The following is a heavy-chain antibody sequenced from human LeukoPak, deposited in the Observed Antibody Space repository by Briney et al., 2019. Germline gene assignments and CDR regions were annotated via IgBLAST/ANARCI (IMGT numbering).Heavy chain of an antibody. Sequence: ASVKVSCKASGYTFTSYYMHWVRQAPGQGLEWMGIINPSGGSTSYAQKFQGRVTMTRDTSTSTVYMELSSLRSEDTAVYYCGFSTVTTFPLDYWGQGTLVTVSS. D-gene: IGHD4-17*01. CDR1: GYTFTSYY. CDR3: GFSTVTTFPLDY. CDR2: INPSGGST. J-gene: IGHJ4*02. V-gene: IGHV1-46*01.